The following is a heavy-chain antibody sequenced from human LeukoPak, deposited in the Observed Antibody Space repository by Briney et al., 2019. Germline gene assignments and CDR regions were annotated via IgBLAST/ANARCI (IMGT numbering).Heavy chain of an antibody. D-gene: IGHD1-26*01. CDR2: IYPADSDT. CDR1: GYTFTNYR. CDR3: ARLAGPTYYFDS. J-gene: IGHJ4*02. V-gene: IGHV5-51*01. Sequence: GESLKISCKGSGYTFTNYRIVWVRQMPGKGLEWMGIIYPADSDTRYSPSFRGQVTISADRSISTAYLQWSSLKASDTAMFYCARLAGPTYYFDSWGQGTPVTVSS.